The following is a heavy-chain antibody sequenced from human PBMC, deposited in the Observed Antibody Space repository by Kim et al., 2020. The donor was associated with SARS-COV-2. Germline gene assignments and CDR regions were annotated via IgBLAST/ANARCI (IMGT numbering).Heavy chain of an antibody. V-gene: IGHV4-59*01. CDR1: GGSISSYY. Sequence: SETLSLTCTVSGGSISSYYWSWIRQPPGKGLEWIGYIYYSGSTNYNPSLKSRVTISVDTSKNQFSLKLSSVTAADTAVYYCARDVAAAGTVDLPPDYYGMDVWGQGTTVTVSS. CDR2: IYYSGST. J-gene: IGHJ6*02. D-gene: IGHD6-13*01. CDR3: ARDVAAAGTVDLPPDYYGMDV.